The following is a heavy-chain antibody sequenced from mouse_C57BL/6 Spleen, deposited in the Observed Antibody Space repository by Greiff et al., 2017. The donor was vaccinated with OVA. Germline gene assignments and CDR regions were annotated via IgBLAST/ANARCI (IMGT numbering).Heavy chain of an antibody. CDR1: GYTFTDYY. CDR3: ARWGNWGGYYFDY. D-gene: IGHD4-1*01. Sequence: EVQLQQSGPELVKPGASVKISCKASGYTFTDYYMNWVKQSHGKSLAWIGDINPNNGGTSYNQKFKGKATLTVDKSSSTAYMELRSLTSEDSAVYYCARWGNWGGYYFDYWGQGTTLTVSS. V-gene: IGHV1-26*01. CDR2: INPNNGGT. J-gene: IGHJ2*01.